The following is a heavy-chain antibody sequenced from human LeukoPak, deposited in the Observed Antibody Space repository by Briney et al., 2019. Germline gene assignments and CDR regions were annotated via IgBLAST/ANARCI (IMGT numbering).Heavy chain of an antibody. CDR3: ARVGYYYDP. V-gene: IGHV4-34*01. CDR1: GGSISSYY. CDR2: INHSGST. J-gene: IGHJ4*02. D-gene: IGHD3-22*01. Sequence: KPSETLSLTCTVSGGSISSYYWSWIRQPPGKGLEWIGEINHSGSTNYNPSLKSRVTISVDTSKNQFSLKLSSVTAADTAVYYCARVGYYYDPWGQGTLVTVSS.